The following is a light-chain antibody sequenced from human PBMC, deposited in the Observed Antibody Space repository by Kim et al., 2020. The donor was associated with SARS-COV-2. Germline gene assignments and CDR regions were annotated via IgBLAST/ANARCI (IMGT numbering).Light chain of an antibody. CDR3: QQRSNWPSIT. CDR1: QSVSSY. CDR2: DAA. J-gene: IGKJ5*01. V-gene: IGKV3-11*01. Sequence: SPGEGATLSCRASQSVSSYLAWYQQKPGQAPRLLSYDAANRATGIPARFSGSGSGTDFTLTISSLEPEDFAVYYCQQRSNWPSITFGQGTRLEIK.